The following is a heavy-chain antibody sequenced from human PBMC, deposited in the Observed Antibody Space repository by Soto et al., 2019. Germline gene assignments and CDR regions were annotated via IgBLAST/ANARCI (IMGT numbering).Heavy chain of an antibody. CDR2: MYYSGRT. CDR3: ARGWAAAGTVGRLRWFDP. J-gene: IGHJ5*02. V-gene: IGHV4-39*01. D-gene: IGHD6-13*01. CDR1: CGSISSSSYY. Sequence: SETLSLTCTVSCGSISSSSYYWGWIRQPPGKGLEWIGSMYYSGRTYYNPSLKSRVTISVDTSKNQFSLRLSSVTAADTAVYYCARGWAAAGTVGRLRWFDPWGQGTLVTVSS.